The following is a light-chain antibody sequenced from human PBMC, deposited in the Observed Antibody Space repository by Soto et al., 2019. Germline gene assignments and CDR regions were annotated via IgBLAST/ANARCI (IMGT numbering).Light chain of an antibody. CDR2: DAS. V-gene: IGKV1-13*02. CDR3: QQFNSYLLT. Sequence: AIQLTQSPSSLSASVGDRVTITCRASQGIASALAWYQQRPGKAPKFLIYDASTLASGVPSRFSGSGSGTDFNLTISSLQPEDFATYYCQQFNSYLLTFGGGTKVEIK. CDR1: QGIASA. J-gene: IGKJ4*01.